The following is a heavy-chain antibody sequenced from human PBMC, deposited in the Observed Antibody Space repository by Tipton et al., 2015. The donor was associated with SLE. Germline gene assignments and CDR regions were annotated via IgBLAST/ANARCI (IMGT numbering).Heavy chain of an antibody. CDR3: AKIRTSSWYRDAFDI. J-gene: IGHJ3*02. CDR2: ISGSGGNT. D-gene: IGHD6-13*01. V-gene: IGHV3-23*01. CDR1: GFTFSSYA. Sequence: SLRLSCAASGFTFSSYAMSWVRQAPGKGLEWVSVISGSGGNTYYADSVKGRFTISRDNSKNTLYLQMNSLRVEDTAVYYCAKIRTSSWYRDAFDIWGQGTMVTVSS.